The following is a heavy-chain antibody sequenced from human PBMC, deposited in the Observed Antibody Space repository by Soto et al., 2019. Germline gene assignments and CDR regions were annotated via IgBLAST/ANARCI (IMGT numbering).Heavy chain of an antibody. D-gene: IGHD3-16*01. Sequence: QVQLQESGPGLVKPSGTLSLTCAVSGASISSRNWWSWVRQSPGKGLEWIGEISHTGSSNVNPSLKSRVTMAVDTSEDQFSLELSSVTASDTAVYYCARLSRYGGFYYLDVWGKGTTVAVSS. J-gene: IGHJ6*03. CDR3: ARLSRYGGFYYLDV. V-gene: IGHV4-4*02. CDR1: GASISSRNW. CDR2: ISHTGSS.